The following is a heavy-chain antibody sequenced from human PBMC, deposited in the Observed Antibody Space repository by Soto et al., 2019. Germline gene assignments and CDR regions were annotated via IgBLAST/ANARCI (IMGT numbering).Heavy chain of an antibody. CDR1: GGTFSSYT. CDR3: AMYYGSGSYYKASTKY. Sequence: SVKVSCKASGGTFSSYTISWVRQAPGQGLEWMGRIIPILGIANYAQKFQGRVTITADKSTSTAYMELSSLRSEDTAVYYCAMYYGSGSYYKASTKYWGQGTLVTVSS. D-gene: IGHD3-10*01. V-gene: IGHV1-69*02. CDR2: IIPILGIA. J-gene: IGHJ4*02.